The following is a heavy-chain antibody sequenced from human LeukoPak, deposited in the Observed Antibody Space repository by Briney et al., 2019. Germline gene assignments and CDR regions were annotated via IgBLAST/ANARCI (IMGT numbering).Heavy chain of an antibody. CDR3: ARGSASSGWYVFYYYDY. J-gene: IGHJ4*01. D-gene: IGHD6-19*01. CDR2: IYPGDSDA. Sequence: GESLQISSKGSGYSFTSYWIDWVRQMPGKGLEWLGIIYPGDSDARYNPSFQGQVTISADKSISTAYLQWSSLKASDTAMYYCARGSASSGWYVFYYYDYWGQGTLVTVSS. V-gene: IGHV5-51*01. CDR1: GYSFTSYW.